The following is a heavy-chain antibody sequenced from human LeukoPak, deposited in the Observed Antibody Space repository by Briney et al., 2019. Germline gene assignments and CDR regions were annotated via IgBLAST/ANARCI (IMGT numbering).Heavy chain of an antibody. J-gene: IGHJ6*02. V-gene: IGHV3-23*01. D-gene: IGHD4-17*01. CDR2: ISGSGGTT. Sequence: GSLRLSCAASGFTFSSYAMTWVRQAPGKGLEWVSAISGSGGTTYYADSVKGRFTISRDNSKNTLYLQMNTLRAEDTAVYYCANLYGDSSNGMDVWGQGTTVTVSS. CDR3: ANLYGDSSNGMDV. CDR1: GFTFSSYA.